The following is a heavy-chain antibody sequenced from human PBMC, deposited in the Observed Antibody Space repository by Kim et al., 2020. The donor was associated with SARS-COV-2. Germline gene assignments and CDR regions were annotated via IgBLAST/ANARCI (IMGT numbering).Heavy chain of an antibody. V-gene: IGHV3-66*04. CDR3: ARHRAGDSSSWYAGVGATTVSAFDI. J-gene: IGHJ3*02. CDR2: IYSGGST. CDR1: GFTVSSNY. D-gene: IGHD6-13*01. Sequence: GGSLRLSCAASGFTVSSNYMSWVRQAPGKGLEWVSVIYSGGSTYYADSVKGRFTISRDNSKNTLYLQMNSLRAEDTAVYYCARHRAGDSSSWYAGVGATTVSAFDIWGQGTMVTVSS.